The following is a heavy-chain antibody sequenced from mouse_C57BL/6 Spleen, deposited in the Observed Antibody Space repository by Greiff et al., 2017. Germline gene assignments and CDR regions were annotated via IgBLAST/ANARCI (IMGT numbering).Heavy chain of an antibody. J-gene: IGHJ1*03. Sequence: QVQLQQSGAELVRPGASVKLSCKASGYTFPSYWMHWVKQRPGQGLEGIGYITPSSGDTKYNQKFKDKATLTASKSSSTSSMQLSSLTAEDTAVYYCAKSSAYDGYNWYFDVWGTGTTVTVSS. CDR1: GYTFPSYW. CDR3: AKSSAYDGYNWYFDV. D-gene: IGHD2-3*01. CDR2: ITPSSGDT. V-gene: IGHV1-7*01.